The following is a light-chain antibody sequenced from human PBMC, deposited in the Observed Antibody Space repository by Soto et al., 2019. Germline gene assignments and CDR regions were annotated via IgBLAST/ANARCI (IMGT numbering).Light chain of an antibody. J-gene: IGLJ3*02. V-gene: IGLV2-14*01. CDR3: NSYTSSTTLV. CDR1: TRDVGGYNY. Sequence: QAVVTQPASVSGSPGQSITISCTGTTRDVGGYNYVSWYQHHPGKAPKLIIFEVSNRPSGVSNRFSGSKSGNTASLTISGLQAEDEADYYCNSYTSSTTLVFGGGTKLTVL. CDR2: EVS.